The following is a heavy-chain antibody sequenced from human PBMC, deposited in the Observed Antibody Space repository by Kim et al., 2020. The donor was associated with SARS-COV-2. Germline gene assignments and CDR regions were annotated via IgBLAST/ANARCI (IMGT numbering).Heavy chain of an antibody. CDR2: ISSSSSYI. CDR1: GFTFSSYS. V-gene: IGHV3-21*01. Sequence: GGSLRLSCAASGFTFSSYSMNWVRQAPGKGLEWVSSISSSSSYIYYADSVKGRFTISRDNAKNSLYLQMNSLRAEDTAVYYCAREYYDSSGYYHLSYYYYGMDVWGQGTTVTVSS. D-gene: IGHD3-22*01. J-gene: IGHJ6*02. CDR3: AREYYDSSGYYHLSYYYYGMDV.